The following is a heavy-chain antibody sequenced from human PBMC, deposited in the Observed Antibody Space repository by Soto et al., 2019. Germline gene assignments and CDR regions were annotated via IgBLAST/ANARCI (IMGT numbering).Heavy chain of an antibody. CDR3: AITYYYDSSGSFGDY. D-gene: IGHD3-22*01. V-gene: IGHV4-59*01. CDR2: IYYSGST. CDR1: GGSISSYY. J-gene: IGHJ4*02. Sequence: QVQLQESGPGLVKPSETLSLTCTVSGGSISSYYWSWIRQPPGKGLEWIGYIYYSGSTNYNPSLKSRVTISVDPSKNQFSLKLSSVTAADTAVYYCAITYYYDSSGSFGDYWGQGTLVTVSS.